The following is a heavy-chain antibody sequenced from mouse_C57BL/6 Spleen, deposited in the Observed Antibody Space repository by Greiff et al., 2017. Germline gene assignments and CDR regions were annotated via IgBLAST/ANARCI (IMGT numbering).Heavy chain of an antibody. J-gene: IGHJ1*03. D-gene: IGHD2-2*01. Sequence: VQLKESGPELVKPGASVKISCKASGYSFTGYYMNWVKQSPEKSLEWIGEINPSTGGTTYNEKFKAKATLTVDKSSSTAYMQLKSLTSEDSAVYYCARVYYGFWYFDVWGTGTTVTVSS. CDR2: INPSTGGT. CDR1: GYSFTGYY. V-gene: IGHV1-42*01. CDR3: ARVYYGFWYFDV.